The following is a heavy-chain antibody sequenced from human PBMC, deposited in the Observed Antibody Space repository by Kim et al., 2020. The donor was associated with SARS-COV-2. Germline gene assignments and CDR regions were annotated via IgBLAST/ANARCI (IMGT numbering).Heavy chain of an antibody. V-gene: IGHV4-39*01. J-gene: IGHJ4*02. D-gene: IGHD3-10*01. CDR2: IYYSGST. Sequence: SETLSLTCTVSGGSISSNSYYWGWIRQPPGKGLEWIGSIYYSGSTYYNPSLKSRVTIYVHTSKNQFSLNLSSVTAADTAVYYFASQSYGRLFDYWGQGTLVTVSS. CDR3: ASQSYGRLFDY. CDR1: GGSISSNSYY.